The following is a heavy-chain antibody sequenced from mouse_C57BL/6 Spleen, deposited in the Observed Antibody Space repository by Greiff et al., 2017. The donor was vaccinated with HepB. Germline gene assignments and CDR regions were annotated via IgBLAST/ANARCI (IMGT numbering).Heavy chain of an antibody. CDR2: IYPGSGST. Sequence: QVQLQQPGAELVKPGASVKMSCKASGYTFTSYWITWVKQRPGQGLEWIGDIYPGSGSTNYNEKFKSKATLTVDTSSSTAYMQLSSLTSKDSAVYYCARITTVVGWYFDVWGTGTTVTVSS. V-gene: IGHV1-55*01. CDR1: GYTFTSYW. J-gene: IGHJ1*03. D-gene: IGHD1-1*01. CDR3: ARITTVVGWYFDV.